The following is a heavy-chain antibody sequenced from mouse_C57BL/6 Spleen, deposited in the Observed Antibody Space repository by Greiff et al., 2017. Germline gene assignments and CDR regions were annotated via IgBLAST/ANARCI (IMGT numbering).Heavy chain of an antibody. V-gene: IGHV1-5*01. D-gene: IGHD2-3*01. J-gene: IGHJ3*01. Sequence: VHVKQSGTVLARPGASVKMSCKTSGYTFTSYWMHWVKQRPGQGLEWIGAIYPGNSDTSYNQKFKGKAKLTAVTSASTAYMELSSLTNDDSAVYYCTRGGLLRVAWFAYWGQGTLVTVSA. CDR3: TRGGLLRVAWFAY. CDR2: IYPGNSDT. CDR1: GYTFTSYW.